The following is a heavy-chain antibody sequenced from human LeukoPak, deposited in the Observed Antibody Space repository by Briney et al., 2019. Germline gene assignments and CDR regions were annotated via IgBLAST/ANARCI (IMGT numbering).Heavy chain of an antibody. CDR1: GYTFTGYY. D-gene: IGHD3-10*01. Sequence: ASVKVSCKASGYTFTGYYMHWVRQAPGQGLEWMGWINPNSGGTNYAQKFQGRVTMTRDTSISTAYMELSRLRSDDTAVYYRARDIGYHGSGSYFDYWGQGTLVTVSS. J-gene: IGHJ4*02. CDR3: ARDIGYHGSGSYFDY. CDR2: INPNSGGT. V-gene: IGHV1-2*02.